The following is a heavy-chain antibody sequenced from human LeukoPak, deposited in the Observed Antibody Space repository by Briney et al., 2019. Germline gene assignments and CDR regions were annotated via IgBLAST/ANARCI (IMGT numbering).Heavy chain of an antibody. V-gene: IGHV4-59*11. CDR1: GGSISSHY. CDR3: ARETTVVTPGRSDVFDI. J-gene: IGHJ3*02. Sequence: PSETLSLTCTVSGGSISSHYWNWIRQPPGKGLEWIGYIYYSGSTNYNPSLKSRVTVSVDTSKNQFSLKLSSVTAADTAVYYCARETTVVTPGRSDVFDIWGQGTMVTVSS. CDR2: IYYSGST. D-gene: IGHD4-23*01.